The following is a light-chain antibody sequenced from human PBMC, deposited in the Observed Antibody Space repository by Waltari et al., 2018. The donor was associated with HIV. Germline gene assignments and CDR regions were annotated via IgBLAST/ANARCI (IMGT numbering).Light chain of an antibody. J-gene: IGLJ2*01. V-gene: IGLV1-40*01. Sequence: SVLTQPPSVSGAPGQRVTISCTGIPSNMGTDYDVHWYQQLPGTAPKLLIVLHDRRPPGVPDRFSGSKSGSSASLAITGLQADDEATYYCQSYDTSLSGWGIFGGGTKVTVL. CDR3: QSYDTSLSGWGI. CDR1: PSNMGTDYD. CDR2: LHD.